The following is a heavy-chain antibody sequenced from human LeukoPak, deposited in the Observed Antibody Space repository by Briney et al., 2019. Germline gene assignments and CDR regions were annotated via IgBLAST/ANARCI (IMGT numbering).Heavy chain of an antibody. Sequence: SETLSLTCTVSGGSISSYYWSWIRQPPGKGLGWIGYIYYSGSTNYNPSLKSRVTISVDTSKNQFSLKLSSVTAADTAVYYCARSREQLADLDYWGQGTLVTVSS. CDR3: ARSREQLADLDY. D-gene: IGHD6-6*01. CDR1: GGSISSYY. V-gene: IGHV4-59*01. J-gene: IGHJ4*02. CDR2: IYYSGST.